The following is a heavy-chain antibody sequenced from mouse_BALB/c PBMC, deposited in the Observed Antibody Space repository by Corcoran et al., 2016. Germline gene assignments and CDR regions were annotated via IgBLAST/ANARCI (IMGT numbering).Heavy chain of an antibody. D-gene: IGHD2-1*01. CDR3: AREIYYGNYYAMDY. CDR1: GYSFTSYY. V-gene: IGHV1-66*01. CDR2: IFPGSGNT. Sequence: QVQLQQSGPELVKPGASVKISCKASGYSFTSYYIHWVKQRPGQGLEWIGWIFPGSGNTKYNEKFKGKATLTADTSSSTAYMQLSSLTSEDSAVYFCAREIYYGNYYAMDYWGQGTSVTVSS. J-gene: IGHJ4*01.